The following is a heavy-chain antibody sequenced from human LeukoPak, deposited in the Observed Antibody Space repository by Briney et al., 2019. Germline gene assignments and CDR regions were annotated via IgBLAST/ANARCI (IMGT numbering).Heavy chain of an antibody. V-gene: IGHV1-24*01. Sequence: GASVKVSCKVSGYTLTELSMHWVRQAPGKGLEWMGGFDPEDGETIYAQKFQGRVTMTEDTSTDTAYMELSSLRSEDTAVYYCATDPLDLYSGSLRVWGQGTLVTVSS. CDR1: GYTLTELS. J-gene: IGHJ4*02. CDR3: ATDPLDLYSGSLRV. CDR2: FDPEDGET. D-gene: IGHD1-26*01.